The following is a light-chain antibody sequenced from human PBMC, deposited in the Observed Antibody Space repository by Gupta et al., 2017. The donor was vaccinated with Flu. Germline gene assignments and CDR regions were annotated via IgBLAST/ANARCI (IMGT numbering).Light chain of an antibody. Sequence: QSVLTQPPSVSGAPGQRVTISCTGSSPNIGAGYDVHWYQQLPGTVPKLLIYVNNNRPSGVPDRFSGSKSDTSASLAITGLQAEDEGDYYCQSYDNSLSGAWVFGGGTKLTVL. CDR2: VNN. V-gene: IGLV1-40*01. J-gene: IGLJ3*02. CDR3: QSYDNSLSGAWV. CDR1: SPNIGAGYD.